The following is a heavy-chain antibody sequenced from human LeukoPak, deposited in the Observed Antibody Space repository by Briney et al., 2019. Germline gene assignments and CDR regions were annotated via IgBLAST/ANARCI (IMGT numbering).Heavy chain of an antibody. D-gene: IGHD2-15*01. CDR2: IYTSGST. V-gene: IGHV4-61*02. J-gene: IGHJ3*02. CDR3: ARVRAYCSGGSCYLHDALDI. Sequence: SETLSLTCTVSGGSISSGSYYWSWIRQPAGKGLEWIGRIYTSGSTNYNPSLKSRVTISVDTSKNQFSLKLSSVTAADTAVYYCARVRAYCSGGSCYLHDALDIWGQGTMVTVSS. CDR1: GGSISSGSYY.